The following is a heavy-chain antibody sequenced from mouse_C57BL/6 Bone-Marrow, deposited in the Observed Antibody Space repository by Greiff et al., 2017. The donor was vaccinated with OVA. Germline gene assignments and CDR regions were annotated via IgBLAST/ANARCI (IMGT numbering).Heavy chain of an antibody. V-gene: IGHV1-69*01. Sequence: VQLQQPGAELVMPGASVKLSCKASGYTFTSYWMHWVKQRPGQGLEWIGEIDPSDSYTNYNQKFKGKSTLTVDKSSSTAYMQLSSLTSEDSAVYYCARDYYGSTLYYFDYWGQGTTLTVSS. D-gene: IGHD1-1*01. J-gene: IGHJ2*01. CDR3: ARDYYGSTLYYFDY. CDR1: GYTFTSYW. CDR2: IDPSDSYT.